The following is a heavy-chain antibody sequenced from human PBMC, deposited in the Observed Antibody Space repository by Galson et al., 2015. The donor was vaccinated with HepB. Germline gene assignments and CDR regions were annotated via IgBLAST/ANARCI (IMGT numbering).Heavy chain of an antibody. Sequence: VKVSCKVSGYTFTDYYMHWVQQAPGKGLEWMGLVDPEDGETIYAEKFQGRVTITADTSTDTAYMELSSLRSEDTAVYYCATDIVVVVAAHQYWGQGTLVTVSS. CDR3: ATDIVVVVAAHQY. V-gene: IGHV1-69-2*01. CDR1: GYTFTDYY. CDR2: VDPEDGET. D-gene: IGHD2-15*01. J-gene: IGHJ4*02.